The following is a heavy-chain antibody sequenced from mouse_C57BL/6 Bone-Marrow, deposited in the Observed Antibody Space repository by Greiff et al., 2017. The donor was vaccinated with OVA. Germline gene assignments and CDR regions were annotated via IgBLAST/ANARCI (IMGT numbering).Heavy chain of an antibody. CDR2: ISYDGSN. Sequence: EVKLQESGPGLVKPSQSLSLTCSVTGYSITSGYYWNWIRQFPGNKLEWMGYISYDGSNNYNPSLKNRISITRDTSKNQFFLKLNSVTTEDTATYYCARGDYYGSSYGFAYWGQGTLVTVSA. D-gene: IGHD1-1*01. CDR3: ARGDYYGSSYGFAY. V-gene: IGHV3-6*01. CDR1: GYSITSGYY. J-gene: IGHJ3*01.